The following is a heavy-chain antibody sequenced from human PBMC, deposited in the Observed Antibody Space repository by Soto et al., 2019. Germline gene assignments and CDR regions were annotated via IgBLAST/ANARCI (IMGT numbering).Heavy chain of an antibody. CDR1: GFPFTKAW. V-gene: IGHV3-15*01. D-gene: IGHD3-22*01. J-gene: IGHJ3*02. CDR2: IRSKTSSETR. Sequence: GGSLRLSCAASGFPFTKAWRTWVRQAPGKGLEWVGRIRSKTSSETREYAAPVKGRFTISRDDSKNMLYLEMNSLKIEDTGVYYCTTDGFTGIVGIWGQGTMVTV. CDR3: TTDGFTGIVGI.